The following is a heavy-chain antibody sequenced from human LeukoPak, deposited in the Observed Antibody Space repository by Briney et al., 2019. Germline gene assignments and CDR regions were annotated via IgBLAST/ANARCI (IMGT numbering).Heavy chain of an antibody. CDR3: ARLARYSSGRYRGEEFDY. J-gene: IGHJ4*02. CDR1: GGSFSGYY. D-gene: IGHD6-19*01. V-gene: IGHV4-34*01. Sequence: PSETLSLTCAVYGGSFSGYYWSWIRQPPGKGLEWIGEINHSGSTNYNPSLKSRVTISVDTSKNQFSLKLSSVTAADTAVYYCARLARYSSGRYRGEEFDYWGQGTLVTVSS. CDR2: INHSGST.